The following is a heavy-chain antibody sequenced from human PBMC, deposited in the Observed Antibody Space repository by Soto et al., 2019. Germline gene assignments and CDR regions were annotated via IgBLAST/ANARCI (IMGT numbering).Heavy chain of an antibody. Sequence: GGSLTLSCAASGVTFSSYGMSGVGQARGKGREWVSAISAGSGSTYYTASVKGRFTISRDNSKSTLFLQMNSLRAEDTAVYYCAKRGLWLEYYFHPWGQGALVTVSS. J-gene: IGHJ5*02. CDR2: ISAGSGST. V-gene: IGHV3-23*01. CDR1: GVTFSSYG. CDR3: AKRGLWLEYYFHP. D-gene: IGHD5-18*01.